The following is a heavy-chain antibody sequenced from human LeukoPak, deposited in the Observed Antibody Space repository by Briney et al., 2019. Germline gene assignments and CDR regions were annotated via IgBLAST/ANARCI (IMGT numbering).Heavy chain of an antibody. CDR3: ASLPLYCSSTSCWGYFDY. CDR2: ISSSSSYI. CDR1: GFTFSSYN. J-gene: IGHJ4*02. V-gene: IGHV3-21*01. Sequence: GGSLRLSCAASGFTFSSYNMNWVRQAPGKGLGWVSSISSSSSYIYYADSVKGRFTISRDNAKNSLYLQMNSLRAEDTAVYYCASLPLYCSSTSCWGYFDYWGQGTLVTVSS. D-gene: IGHD2-2*01.